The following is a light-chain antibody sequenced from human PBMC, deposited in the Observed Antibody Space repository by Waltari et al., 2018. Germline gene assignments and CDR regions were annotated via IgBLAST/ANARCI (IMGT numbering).Light chain of an antibody. V-gene: IGKV3-11*01. CDR2: DAS. CDR3: QQRRNWPPLT. J-gene: IGKJ4*01. CDR1: EDVSIY. Sequence: ETVLTQSPATLSLSPGESATLSCRASEDVSIYLAWYQQKPGQAPRLLIYDASNRATGIPTRFSGSGSGTDFTLTISSLEPEDFALYYCQQRRNWPPLTFGGGTKVE.